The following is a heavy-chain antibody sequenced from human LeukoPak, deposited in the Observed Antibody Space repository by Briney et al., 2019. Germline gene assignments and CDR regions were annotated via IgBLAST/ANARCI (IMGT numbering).Heavy chain of an antibody. CDR2: IKQDGSEE. Sequence: GGSLRLSCAASGFTFGDYYMTWIRQAPGKGLEWVANIKQDGSEEYYVDSVKGRFTISRDNSKNSLYLQMNSLRTEDTALYYCAKTHYYYYYMDVWGKGTTVTVSS. CDR3: AKTHYYYYYMDV. J-gene: IGHJ6*03. CDR1: GFTFGDYY. V-gene: IGHV3-7*03.